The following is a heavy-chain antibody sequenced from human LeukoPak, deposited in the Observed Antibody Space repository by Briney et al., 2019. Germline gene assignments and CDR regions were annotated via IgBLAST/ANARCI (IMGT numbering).Heavy chain of an antibody. CDR1: GFTFSTYG. V-gene: IGHV3-7*01. Sequence: PGTSLRLSCAASGFTFSTYGMHWVRQAPGKGLEWVANIKQDGSEKYYVDSVKGRFTISRDNAKNSLYLQMNSLRAEDTAVYYCARDCPYSSGCPDAFDIWGQGTMVTVSS. CDR3: ARDCPYSSGCPDAFDI. CDR2: IKQDGSEK. D-gene: IGHD6-19*01. J-gene: IGHJ3*02.